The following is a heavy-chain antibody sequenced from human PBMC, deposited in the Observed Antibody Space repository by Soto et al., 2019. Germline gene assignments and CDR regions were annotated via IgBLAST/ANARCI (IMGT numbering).Heavy chain of an antibody. CDR1: GFTFSSYG. V-gene: IGHV3-30*18. Sequence: GGSLRLSCAASGFTFSSYGMHWVRQAPGKGLEWVAVISYDGSNKYYADSVKGRFTISGDNSKNTLYPQMNSLRAEDTAVYYCAKGSRGGGSPVWGAFDIWGQGTMVTVSS. D-gene: IGHD3-16*01. CDR3: AKGSRGGGSPVWGAFDI. CDR2: ISYDGSNK. J-gene: IGHJ3*02.